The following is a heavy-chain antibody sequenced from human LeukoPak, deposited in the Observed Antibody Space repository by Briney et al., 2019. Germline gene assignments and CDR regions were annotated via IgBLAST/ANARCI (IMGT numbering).Heavy chain of an antibody. J-gene: IGHJ4*02. Sequence: GGSLRPSCAASGFTFSGYSGYTMNWVRQAPGKGLEWVSSISTSSTYIYYADSVKGRFTISRDNAKTSLYLQMNSLRAEDTAVYYCARATDYFDYWGQGTLVTVSS. CDR1: GFTFSGYSGYT. CDR3: ARATDYFDY. CDR2: ISTSSTYI. V-gene: IGHV3-21*01.